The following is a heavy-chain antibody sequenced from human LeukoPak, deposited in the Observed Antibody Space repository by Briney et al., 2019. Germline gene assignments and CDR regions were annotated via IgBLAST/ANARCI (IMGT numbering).Heavy chain of an antibody. CDR2: FDPEDGET. Sequence: GASVKVSCKVSGYTXTELSMHWVRQAPGKGLEWMGGFDPEDGETIYAQKFQGRVTMTEDTSTDTAYMELSSLRSEDTAVYYCATAQKEYYYDSSGYDYWGQGTLVTVSS. V-gene: IGHV1-24*01. CDR1: GYTXTELS. D-gene: IGHD3-22*01. J-gene: IGHJ4*02. CDR3: ATAQKEYYYDSSGYDY.